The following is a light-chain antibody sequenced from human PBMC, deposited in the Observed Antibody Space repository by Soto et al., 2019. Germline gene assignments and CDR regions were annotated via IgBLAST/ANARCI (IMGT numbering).Light chain of an antibody. CDR1: QSGSGN. V-gene: IGKV3-15*01. CDR3: QQYNNWPPGPWT. Sequence: EIVMTQSPATLSVSPGERATLSCRASQSGSGNLAWYQQKPGQAPRLLIYGASTRATGIPARFSGSGSGTEFTLTISSLQSEDFAVYYCQQYNNWPPGPWTFGQGTKVEIK. J-gene: IGKJ1*01. CDR2: GAS.